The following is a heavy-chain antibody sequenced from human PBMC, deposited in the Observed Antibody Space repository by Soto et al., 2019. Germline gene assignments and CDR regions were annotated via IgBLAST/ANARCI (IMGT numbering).Heavy chain of an antibody. D-gene: IGHD2-15*01. CDR3: AREYCSGGSCYSRSNWFDP. V-gene: IGHV4-31*03. CDR1: GGSISSGGYY. CDR2: IYYSGST. Sequence: SETLSLTCTVSGGSISSGGYYWSWIRQHPGKGLEWIGYIYYSGSTYYNPSLKSRVTISVDTSKNQFSLKLSSVTAADTAVYYCAREYCSGGSCYSRSNWFDPWGQGTLVTVSS. J-gene: IGHJ5*02.